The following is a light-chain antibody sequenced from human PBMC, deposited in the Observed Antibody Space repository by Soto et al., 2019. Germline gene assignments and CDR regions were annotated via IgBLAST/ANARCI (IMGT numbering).Light chain of an antibody. V-gene: IGKV3D-20*02. CDR1: QSVSNNY. CDR2: GAS. Sequence: EIVFTQSPGTLSLSPGERATLSCTASQSVSNNYLAWYQQKPGQAPRALIYGASNRATGIPARFSDSESGTDFTITLSRLEKEDCAVYDGQQRSNWLITFCQGTRLEIK. J-gene: IGKJ5*01. CDR3: QQRSNWLIT.